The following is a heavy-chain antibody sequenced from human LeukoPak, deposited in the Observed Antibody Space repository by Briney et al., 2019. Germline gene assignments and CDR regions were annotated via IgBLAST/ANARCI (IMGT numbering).Heavy chain of an antibody. Sequence: PGGSLRLSCAASGFTFSSYSMNWVRQAPGKGLEWVSSISSSSSYIYYADSVKGRFTISRDNAKNSLYLQMNSLRAEDTAVYYCARSFLDSDYYYGVDVWGQGTTVTVSS. D-gene: IGHD2/OR15-2a*01. CDR3: ARSFLDSDYYYGVDV. V-gene: IGHV3-21*01. CDR2: ISSSSSYI. CDR1: GFTFSSYS. J-gene: IGHJ6*02.